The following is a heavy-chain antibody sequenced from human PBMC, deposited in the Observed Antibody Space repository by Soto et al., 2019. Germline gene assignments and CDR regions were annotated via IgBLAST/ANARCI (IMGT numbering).Heavy chain of an antibody. J-gene: IGHJ4*02. D-gene: IGHD5-12*01. CDR3: EKVDIVATINY. Sequence: EVQLLESGGDLVQPGGSLRLYCAASGFTFSSYAMSWVRQAPGKGLEWVSALSGGGSTTYYADSVKGRFTISRDNCKNTLCQQMNSWRGEDTGVYYCEKVDIVATINYWGQGALVAVSS. CDR2: LSGGGSTT. V-gene: IGHV3-23*01. CDR1: GFTFSSYA.